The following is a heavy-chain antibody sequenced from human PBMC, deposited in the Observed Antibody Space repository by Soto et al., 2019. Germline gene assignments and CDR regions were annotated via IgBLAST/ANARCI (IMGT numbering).Heavy chain of an antibody. V-gene: IGHV3-23*01. Sequence: GGSLRLSCAASGFTFSSYAMSWVRQAPGKGLEWVSAISGSGGSTSYADSVKGRFTISRDNSKNTLYLQMNSLRAEDTAVYYCASVSSGWYEGVFDYWGQGTLVTVSS. D-gene: IGHD6-19*01. CDR1: GFTFSSYA. CDR2: ISGSGGST. CDR3: ASVSSGWYEGVFDY. J-gene: IGHJ4*02.